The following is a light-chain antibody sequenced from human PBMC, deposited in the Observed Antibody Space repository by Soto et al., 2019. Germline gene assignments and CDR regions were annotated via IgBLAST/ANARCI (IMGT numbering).Light chain of an antibody. Sequence: QSVLTQPPSVSAAPGHKVTISCSGTASSIGNDYVSWYQQLPGEAPLLLIYDNNRRPSGIPDRFSGSRSDTSATLGITGLQTGDEADYYCGAWDSSLNVYVFGTGTKVTVL. J-gene: IGLJ1*01. CDR3: GAWDSSLNVYV. V-gene: IGLV1-51*01. CDR2: DNN. CDR1: ASSIGNDY.